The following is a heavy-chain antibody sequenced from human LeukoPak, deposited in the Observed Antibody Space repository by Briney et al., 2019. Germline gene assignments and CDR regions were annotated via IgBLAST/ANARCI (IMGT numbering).Heavy chain of an antibody. Sequence: SETLSPTCTVSGGSISSYYWSWIRQPPGKGLEWIGYIYYSGSTNYNPSLKSRVTISVDTSKNQSSLKLSSVTAADTAVYYCARAYCSSTSCYTPFDYWGQGTLVTVSS. J-gene: IGHJ4*02. CDR2: IYYSGST. CDR3: ARAYCSSTSCYTPFDY. D-gene: IGHD2-2*02. V-gene: IGHV4-59*08. CDR1: GGSISSYY.